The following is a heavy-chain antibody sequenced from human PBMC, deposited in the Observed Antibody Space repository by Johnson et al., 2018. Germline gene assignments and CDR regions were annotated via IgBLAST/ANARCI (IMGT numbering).Heavy chain of an antibody. CDR2: ISYDGSNK. CDR1: GFTFSSYG. D-gene: IGHD3-22*01. J-gene: IGHJ1*01. Sequence: QVQLVQSGGGLVQPGGSLRLSCAASGFTFSSYGMHWVRQAPGKGLEWVAVISYDGSNKYYADSVKGRFTISRDNSKNTLYLQMNSLRAEDTAVYYCARVGVHYYDSSGYYLQHWGQGTLVTVSS. V-gene: IGHV3-30*03. CDR3: ARVGVHYYDSSGYYLQH.